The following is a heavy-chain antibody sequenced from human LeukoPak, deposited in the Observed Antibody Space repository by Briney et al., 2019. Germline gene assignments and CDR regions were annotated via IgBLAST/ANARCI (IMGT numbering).Heavy chain of an antibody. Sequence: GVPLRLPCAASGFTLSSYAMHWVRQAPGKGLEGVAVISYDGSNKYYADSVKGRFTISRDNSKNTLYLQMNSLRAEDTAVYYCARAATTVTHPDYWGQGTLVTVSS. CDR3: ARAATTVTHPDY. CDR1: GFTLSSYA. D-gene: IGHD4-17*01. CDR2: ISYDGSNK. V-gene: IGHV3-30*04. J-gene: IGHJ4*02.